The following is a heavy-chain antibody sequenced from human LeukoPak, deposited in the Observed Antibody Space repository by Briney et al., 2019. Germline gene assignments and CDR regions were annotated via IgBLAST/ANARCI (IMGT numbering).Heavy chain of an antibody. J-gene: IGHJ4*02. V-gene: IGHV4-59*01. CDR2: ISYSGST. CDR1: GASISRYY. CDR3: ARLRLFPDYFDY. D-gene: IGHD2-21*01. Sequence: SETLSLTCTVSGASISRYYWSWIRQPPGKGLEWIGSISYSGSTNYNPSLKSRVTISVVTSKNQFSLKLSSVTAADTAVYYCARLRLFPDYFDYWGQGTLVTVSS.